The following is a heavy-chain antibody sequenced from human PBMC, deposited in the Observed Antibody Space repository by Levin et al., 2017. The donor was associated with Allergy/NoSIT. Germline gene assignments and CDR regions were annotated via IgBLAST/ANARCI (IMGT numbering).Heavy chain of an antibody. D-gene: IGHD1-1*01. V-gene: IGHV3-23*01. CDR1: GFTISEYA. J-gene: IGHJ3*01. CDR3: AKKQGGTSGFSFDV. Sequence: GESLKISCAVSGFTISEYAMAWVRQAPGKGLEWVSVITGGGFNTYYGDSVKGRFTVSRDDSKDTLYLELNSLGGKDTAVYYCAKKQGGTSGFSFDVWGQGTMVTVSS. CDR2: ITGGGFNT.